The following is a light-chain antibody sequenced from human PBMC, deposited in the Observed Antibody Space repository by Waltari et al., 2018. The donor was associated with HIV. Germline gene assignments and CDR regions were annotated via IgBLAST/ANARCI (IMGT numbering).Light chain of an antibody. Sequence: AIHLTQSPSSLSASVGDRVTITGRASQGVSSALAWYHQKPGKAPKLLVFAASRLASGGPSRFSGSGSGTDVTLTITSLQSEDFATYYCQQFVTFPYTFGQGTKLDI. CDR2: AAS. CDR3: QQFVTFPYT. J-gene: IGKJ2*01. CDR1: QGVSSA. V-gene: IGKV1-13*02.